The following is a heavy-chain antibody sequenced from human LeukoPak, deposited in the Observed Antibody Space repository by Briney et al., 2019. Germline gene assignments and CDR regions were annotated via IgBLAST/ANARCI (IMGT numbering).Heavy chain of an antibody. CDR1: GFPVSSNY. CDR2: IYSGGST. J-gene: IGHJ4*02. CDR3: ARDLYSSGWYVDY. D-gene: IGHD6-19*01. Sequence: PGGSLRLPCAASGFPVSSNYMSWVRQAPGKGLEWGSVIYSGGSTYYADSVKGRFTISRNHSKNTLYLQMNSLRAEDTAVYYCARDLYSSGWYVDYWGQGTLVTVSS. V-gene: IGHV3-53*01.